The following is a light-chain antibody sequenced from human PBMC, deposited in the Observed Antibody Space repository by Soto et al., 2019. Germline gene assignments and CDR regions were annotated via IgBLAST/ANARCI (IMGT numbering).Light chain of an antibody. CDR1: QSISSW. V-gene: IGKV1-5*01. CDR3: QQYNRYSRT. Sequence: DIPMTQSPSTLSASVGDRVTITCRASQSISSWLDWYQQKPGKAPKLLIYDASSLESGVPSRFSGSGSGTEFTLTISSLQPDDFATYYCQQYNRYSRTFGQGTKVEIK. J-gene: IGKJ1*01. CDR2: DAS.